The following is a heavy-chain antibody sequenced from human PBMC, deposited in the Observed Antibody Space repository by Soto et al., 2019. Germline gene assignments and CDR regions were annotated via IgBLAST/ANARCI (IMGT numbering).Heavy chain of an antibody. CDR3: ARVRRYDFWSGYYFDY. J-gene: IGHJ4*02. V-gene: IGHV1-46*01. CDR2: INPSGGST. D-gene: IGHD3-3*01. Sequence: GASVKVSCKASGYTLTSYYMRWVRQAPGQGLEWMGIINPSGGSTSYAQKFQGRVTMTRDTSTSTVYMELSSLRSEDTAVFYCARVRRYDFWSGYYFDYWGQGTLVTVSS. CDR1: GYTLTSYY.